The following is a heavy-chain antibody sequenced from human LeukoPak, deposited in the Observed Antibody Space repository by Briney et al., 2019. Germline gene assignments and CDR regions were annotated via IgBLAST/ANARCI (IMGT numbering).Heavy chain of an antibody. Sequence: GGSLRLSCAASGFTFSSYAMSWVRQAPGEGLEWVSAISGSGGSTYYADSVKGRFTISRDNSKNTLYLQMNSLRAEDTAVYYCAKSPYSDILTGYMPLYYFDYWGQGTLVTVSS. V-gene: IGHV3-23*01. CDR2: ISGSGGST. CDR1: GFTFSSYA. J-gene: IGHJ4*02. D-gene: IGHD3-9*01. CDR3: AKSPYSDILTGYMPLYYFDY.